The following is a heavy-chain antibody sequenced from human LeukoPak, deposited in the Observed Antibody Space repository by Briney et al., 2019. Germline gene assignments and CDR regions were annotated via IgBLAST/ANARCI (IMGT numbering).Heavy chain of an antibody. J-gene: IGHJ3*02. CDR2: IYYSGST. Sequence: SETLSLTCTVSGGSISSYYWSWIRQPPGKGLEWIGYIYYSGSTNYNPSLKSRVTISVDTSKNQFSLKLSSVTAADTAVYYCARDRGHPWAFDIWGQGTMVTVSS. CDR3: ARDRGHPWAFDI. V-gene: IGHV4-59*01. D-gene: IGHD3-10*01. CDR1: GGSISSYY.